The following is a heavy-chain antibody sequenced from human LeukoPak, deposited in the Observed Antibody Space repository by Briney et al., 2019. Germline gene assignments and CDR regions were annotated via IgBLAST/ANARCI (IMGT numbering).Heavy chain of an antibody. CDR2: INQDGSAR. CDR1: GFTFSSYW. CDR3: ASKQGDY. V-gene: IGHV3-7*01. J-gene: IGHJ4*02. Sequence: GGSLRLSCAASGFTFSSYWMIWVRQAPGKGLEWVANINQDGSARYSVDSVKGRFTISRDNAKNSLYLQMNSLRAEDTAVYYCASKQGDYWGQGTLVTVSS.